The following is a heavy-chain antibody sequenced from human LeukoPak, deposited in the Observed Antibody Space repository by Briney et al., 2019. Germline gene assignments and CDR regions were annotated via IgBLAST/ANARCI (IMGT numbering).Heavy chain of an antibody. CDR2: IFYSGST. J-gene: IGHJ4*02. Sequence: PSETLSLTCTVSGGSISSYYWSWIRQPPGKGLEWISYIFYSGSTNYNPSLKSRVTISVDTSKNQFSLKLSSVTAADTAVYYCARGGSSGYDSFDYWGQGTLVTVSS. V-gene: IGHV4-59*01. CDR3: ARGGSSGYDSFDY. D-gene: IGHD5-12*01. CDR1: GGSISSYY.